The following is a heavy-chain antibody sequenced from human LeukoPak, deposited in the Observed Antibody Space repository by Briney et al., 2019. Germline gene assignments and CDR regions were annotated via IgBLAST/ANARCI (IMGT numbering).Heavy chain of an antibody. CDR1: GFTFSSYA. D-gene: IGHD3-22*01. Sequence: GKSLRLSCAASGFTFSSYAMHWVRQAPGKGLEWVALISYDGSNKSHADSVKGRFTISRDNSKNTLFLQMNSLRPEDTAIYYCARGHIYYDSAGPTFDIWGQGTMVIVSS. J-gene: IGHJ3*02. V-gene: IGHV3-30*04. CDR2: ISYDGSNK. CDR3: ARGHIYYDSAGPTFDI.